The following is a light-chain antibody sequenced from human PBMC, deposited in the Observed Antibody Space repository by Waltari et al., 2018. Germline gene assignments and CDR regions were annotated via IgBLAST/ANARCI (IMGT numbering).Light chain of an antibody. V-gene: IGLV2-11*01. CDR2: DVT. CDR1: SSDIGGYNY. CDR3: CSYAGKYTSV. Sequence: QSALTQPRSVSGSPGQSVTLSCTGTSSDIGGYNYVSWYQQHPGKVPKLIIFDVTKRPSGVPDRFSGSKAGNPASLTISGLQAGDEAVYFCCSYAGKYTSVFGSGTKVTVL. J-gene: IGLJ1*01.